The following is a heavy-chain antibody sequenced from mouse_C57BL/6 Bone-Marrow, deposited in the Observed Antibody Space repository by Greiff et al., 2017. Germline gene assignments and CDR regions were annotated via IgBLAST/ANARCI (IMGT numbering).Heavy chain of an antibody. CDR2: ISSGSSTI. J-gene: IGHJ2*01. D-gene: IGHD1-1*01. CDR3: AKGLFTTVVAPYFDY. V-gene: IGHV5-17*01. Sequence: EVKLVESGGGLVKPGGSLKLSCAASGFTFSDYGMHWVRQAPEKGLEWVAYISSGSSTIYYADTVKGRFTISRDNAKNTLFLQMTSLRSEDTAMYYCAKGLFTTVVAPYFDYWGQGTTLTVSS. CDR1: GFTFSDYG.